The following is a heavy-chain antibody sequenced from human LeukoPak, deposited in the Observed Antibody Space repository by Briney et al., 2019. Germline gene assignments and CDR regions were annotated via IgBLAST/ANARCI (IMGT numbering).Heavy chain of an antibody. J-gene: IGHJ3*02. Sequence: ASVKVSCNASGYTFTGYYMHWVRQAPGQGLEWMGWINPNSGGTNYAQKFQGRVTMTRDMSTSTVYMELSSLRSEDTAVYYCARDVAYYYDSSGSLGAFDIWGQGTMVTVSS. V-gene: IGHV1-2*02. CDR2: INPNSGGT. D-gene: IGHD3-22*01. CDR3: ARDVAYYYDSSGSLGAFDI. CDR1: GYTFTGYY.